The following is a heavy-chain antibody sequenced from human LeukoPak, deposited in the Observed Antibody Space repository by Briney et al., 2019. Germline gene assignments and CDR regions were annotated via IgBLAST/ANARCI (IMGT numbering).Heavy chain of an antibody. CDR2: ISGSAHKI. V-gene: IGHV3-23*01. D-gene: IGHD5-18*01. Sequence: GGSLRLSCVASGITFSNYAVSWVRQAPEKGLDWVSVISGSAHKIRYADSVKGRFTISRDNSENIVYLQMNNLRVEETAVYYCAGRPTGYSSGYIHWGQGTLVTVSS. J-gene: IGHJ4*02. CDR1: GITFSNYA. CDR3: AGRPTGYSSGYIH.